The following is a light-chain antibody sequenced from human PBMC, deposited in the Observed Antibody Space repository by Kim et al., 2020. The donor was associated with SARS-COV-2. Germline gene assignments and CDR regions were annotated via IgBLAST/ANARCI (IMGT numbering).Light chain of an antibody. CDR2: QDT. CDR1: KLGDEF. Sequence: SYELTQPPSVSVSPGQTASISCSGDKLGDEFACWYQQKPGQSPVLVIYQDTKRPSGIPERFSGSNSGNTATLTISGTQAMDEADSYCQAWDTSTAVFGGG. V-gene: IGLV3-1*01. CDR3: QAWDTSTAV. J-gene: IGLJ3*02.